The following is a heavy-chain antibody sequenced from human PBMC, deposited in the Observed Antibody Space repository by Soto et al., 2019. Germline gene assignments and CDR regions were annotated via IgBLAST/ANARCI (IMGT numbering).Heavy chain of an antibody. J-gene: IGHJ4*02. CDR3: AKGRTQFDY. V-gene: IGHV3-23*01. CDR1: GFTFNTYA. CDR2: ISGSGGST. Sequence: EVQLLESEGGLVQPGGSLRLSCAASGFTFNTYAMSWVRQAPGKGLEWVSAISGSGGSTFYADSVRGRFTISRDNSKNTLFLQMNSLRAEDTAVYYCAKGRTQFDYWGQGTLVTVSS.